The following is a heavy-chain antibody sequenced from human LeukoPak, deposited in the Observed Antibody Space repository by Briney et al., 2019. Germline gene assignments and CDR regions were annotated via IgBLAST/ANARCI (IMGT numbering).Heavy chain of an antibody. CDR3: TREGSSWGFYFDY. D-gene: IGHD6-13*01. V-gene: IGHV3-7*04. Sequence: GGSLRLSCGASGFTFSNYWMSWARQAPGKGLEWVGNIKEDGNEKHLVDSVKGRFTISRDNAKNSLYLQMNSLRGEDTAVYYCTREGSSWGFYFDYWGQGALVTVSS. J-gene: IGHJ4*02. CDR2: IKEDGNEK. CDR1: GFTFSNYW.